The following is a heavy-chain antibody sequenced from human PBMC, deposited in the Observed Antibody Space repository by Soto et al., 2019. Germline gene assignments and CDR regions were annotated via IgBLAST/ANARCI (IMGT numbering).Heavy chain of an antibody. CDR1: GYTFSDYT. D-gene: IGHD6-6*01. V-gene: IGHV1-3*05. CDR3: VKDHPSLSM. Sequence: QVQLVQSGAEEKKPGASVKISCKASGYTFSDYTMHWVRQAPGQKFEWMGWINVGKGHTKYSQNFQGRVTITRDTSASTAYMELSSLSSEDTAVYYCVKDHPSLSMWGQGTLVSVSS. J-gene: IGHJ4*02. CDR2: INVGKGHT.